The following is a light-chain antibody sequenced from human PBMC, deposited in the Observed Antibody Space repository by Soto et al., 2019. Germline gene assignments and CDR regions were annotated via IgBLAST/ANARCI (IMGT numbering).Light chain of an antibody. V-gene: IGKV3-20*01. J-gene: IGKJ2*01. CDR2: AAS. Sequence: EIVMTQSPATLSVSPGERATLSCRASQRVSRNLAWYQQKPGQAPRLLIYAASARATGIPDRFSGSGSGTDFTLTISRLEPEDFAVYFCQLYGSSPPRYTFGQGTKLEIK. CDR3: QLYGSSPPRYT. CDR1: QRVSRN.